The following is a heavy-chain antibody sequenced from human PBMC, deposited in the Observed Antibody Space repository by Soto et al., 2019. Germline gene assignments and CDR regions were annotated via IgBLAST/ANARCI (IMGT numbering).Heavy chain of an antibody. J-gene: IGHJ5*01. D-gene: IGHD3-10*01. V-gene: IGHV4-30-2*01. CDR1: GGSIGGAGYS. Sequence: EMTEASETLSLTCAVSGGSIGGAGYSWSWIRQPPGGGLDWIGYIYESGTILYNPSLKTRLTISLNWSDKQFSLTLNSVTAADTAVYYCARAQFYYGSGNYRNLMFDSWGQGTQVTVSS. CDR3: ARAQFYYGSGNYRNLMFDS. CDR2: IYESGTI.